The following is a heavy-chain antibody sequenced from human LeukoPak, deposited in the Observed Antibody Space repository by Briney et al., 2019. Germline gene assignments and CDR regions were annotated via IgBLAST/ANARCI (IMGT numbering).Heavy chain of an antibody. V-gene: IGHV3-13*01. D-gene: IGHD6-19*01. CDR3: ARGRIQVSGIDEFDY. J-gene: IGHJ4*02. CDR2: IGIRGDT. Sequence: SGWSLGVACAATGFALIDYGMYWGRQVIGKGLEWVSAIGIRGDTHYSGSVKGRFTISRENAESSLYLQMNSLRAEDTAVYYCARGRIQVSGIDEFDYWGQGTLVTVSS. CDR1: GFALIDYG.